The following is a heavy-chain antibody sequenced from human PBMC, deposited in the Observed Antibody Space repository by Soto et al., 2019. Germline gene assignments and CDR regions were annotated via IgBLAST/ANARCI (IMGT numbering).Heavy chain of an antibody. J-gene: IGHJ4*02. CDR1: GDSINSRGYF. CDR2: INYRGST. V-gene: IGHV4-39*01. CDR3: ARHRVNGCVFGFAFDS. D-gene: IGHD3-16*01. Sequence: QVQLQESGPGLVKPSETLSLTCTVSGDSINSRGYFWGWVRQTPGRGLEWIGAINYRGSTYYKPSLESRVSIPVDTSKNHSSLKRRSANAADTAIYYWARHRVNGCVFGFAFDSWGQGIWVTVSS.